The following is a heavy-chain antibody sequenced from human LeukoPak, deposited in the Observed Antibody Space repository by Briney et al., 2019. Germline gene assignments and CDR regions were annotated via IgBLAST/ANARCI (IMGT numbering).Heavy chain of an antibody. V-gene: IGHV4-30-4*01. CDR1: GGSISSGDYY. CDR2: IYYSGST. Sequence: SQTLSLTCTVSGGSISSGDYYWSWIRQPPGKGLEWIGYIYYSGSTYHNPSLKSRVTISVDTSKNQFSLKLSSVTAADTAVYYCARASPPYNSNWNYWGQGTLVTVSS. D-gene: IGHD1-20*01. CDR3: ARASPPYNSNWNY. J-gene: IGHJ4*02.